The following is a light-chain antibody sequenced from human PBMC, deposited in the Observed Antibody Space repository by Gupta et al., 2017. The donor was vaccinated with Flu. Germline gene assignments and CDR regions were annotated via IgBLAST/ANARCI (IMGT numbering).Light chain of an antibody. Sequence: DIQMTQSPSSLPASVGDTVTITCQASQDINDNLNWYQQRPGNAPKLLIYDASNLQTGVPARFSGSRSGTKFTFTITGLQAEDFGTYYCQQYGSFPSFGPGTKVDVK. CDR2: DAS. V-gene: IGKV1-33*01. CDR1: QDINDN. CDR3: QQYGSFPS. J-gene: IGKJ3*01.